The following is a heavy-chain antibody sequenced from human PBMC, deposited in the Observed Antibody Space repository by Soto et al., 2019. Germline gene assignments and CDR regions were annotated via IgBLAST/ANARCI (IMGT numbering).Heavy chain of an antibody. CDR2: IRSKANSYAT. CDR3: TRWDIVVVP. V-gene: IGHV3-73*01. J-gene: IGHJ5*02. D-gene: IGHD2-2*01. Sequence: GGSLRLSCAASGFTFSGSAMHWVRQASGKGLEWVGRIRSKANSYATAYAASVKGRFTISRDDSKNTAYLQMNSLKTEDTAVYYCTRWDIVVVPWGQGTLVTVSS. CDR1: GFTFSGSA.